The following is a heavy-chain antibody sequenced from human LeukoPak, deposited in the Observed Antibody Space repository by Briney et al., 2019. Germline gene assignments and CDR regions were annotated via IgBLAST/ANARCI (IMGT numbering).Heavy chain of an antibody. V-gene: IGHV3-23*01. J-gene: IGHJ4*02. CDR1: GFTFSSYA. CDR3: GKYYDSSGYYQYYFDY. CDR2: ISGSGGST. Sequence: GGSLRLSCAASGFTFSSYAMSWVRQAPGKGLEWVSAISGSGGSTYYADSVKGRFTISRDNSKNTLYLQMNSLRAEDTAVYYCGKYYDSSGYYQYYFDYWGQGTLVTVSS. D-gene: IGHD3-22*01.